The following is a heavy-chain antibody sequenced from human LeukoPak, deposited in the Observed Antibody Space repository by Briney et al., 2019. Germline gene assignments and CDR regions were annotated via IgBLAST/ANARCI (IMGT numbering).Heavy chain of an antibody. D-gene: IGHD5-18*01. Sequence: GGSLRLSCAASGFTFSSYGMHWVRLAPGKGLEWVAVISYDGSNKYYADSVKGRFTISRDNSKNTLYLQMNSLRAEDTAAYYCAKRDTAMAPGGHWGQGTLVTVSS. J-gene: IGHJ4*02. CDR2: ISYDGSNK. CDR1: GFTFSSYG. V-gene: IGHV3-30*18. CDR3: AKRDTAMAPGGH.